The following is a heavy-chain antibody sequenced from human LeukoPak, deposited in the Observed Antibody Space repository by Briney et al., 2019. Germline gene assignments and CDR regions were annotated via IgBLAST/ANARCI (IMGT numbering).Heavy chain of an antibody. J-gene: IGHJ3*02. D-gene: IGHD5-12*01. CDR1: GFTFDDYA. Sequence: GGSLRLSCAASGFTFDDYAMHWVRQAPGKGLEWVSGISWNSGSIGYADSVKGRFTISRDNAKNSLYLQMNSLRAEDTALYYCAKDHLSGYSGAFDIWGQGTMVTVSS. CDR3: AKDHLSGYSGAFDI. CDR2: ISWNSGSI. V-gene: IGHV3-9*01.